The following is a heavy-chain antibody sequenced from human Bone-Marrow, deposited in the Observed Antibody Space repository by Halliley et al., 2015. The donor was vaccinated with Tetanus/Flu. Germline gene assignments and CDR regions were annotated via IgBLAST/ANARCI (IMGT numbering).Heavy chain of an antibody. CDR2: IYYRGSP. Sequence: TLSLTCSVSGVSITTYYWSWVRQPPGKGLEWIEYIYYRGSPNNNPSLKSRVTVSVDTSKNQFSLRLESVTAADTAVYYCARVSTSAYYFDFWGRGTLVVVSS. J-gene: IGHJ4*02. CDR3: ARVSTSAYYFDF. D-gene: IGHD2-2*01. V-gene: IGHV4-59*01. CDR1: GVSITTYY.